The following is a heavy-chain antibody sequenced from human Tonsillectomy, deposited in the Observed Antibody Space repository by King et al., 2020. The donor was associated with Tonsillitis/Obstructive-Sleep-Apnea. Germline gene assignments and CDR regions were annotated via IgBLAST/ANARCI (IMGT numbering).Heavy chain of an antibody. CDR2: INHSGST. J-gene: IGHJ4*02. V-gene: IGHV4-34*01. CDR1: GGSFSGYY. D-gene: IGHD2-15*01. CDR3: ARGVYCSGGSCYLYFDY. Sequence: VQLQQWGAGLLKPSETLSLTCAVYGGSFSGYYWSWIRPPPGKGLEWIGEINHSGSTNYNPSLKSRVTISVDTSKNQFSLKLSSVTAADTAVYYCARGVYCSGGSCYLYFDYWGQGTLVTVSS.